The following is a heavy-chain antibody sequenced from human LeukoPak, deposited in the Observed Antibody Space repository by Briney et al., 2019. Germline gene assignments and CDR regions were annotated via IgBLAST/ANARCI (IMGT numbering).Heavy chain of an antibody. Sequence: GGSLRLSCAASGFTFSSYWMNWVRQAPGKGLVWVSRIASDGSSTTYADSVKGRFSISRDNAKNTVYLQMNNLRTEDTAVYYCVSFYETNWGRGTLVTVSS. D-gene: IGHD2-2*01. V-gene: IGHV3-74*01. CDR1: GFTFSSYW. CDR3: VSFYETN. CDR2: IASDGSST. J-gene: IGHJ4*02.